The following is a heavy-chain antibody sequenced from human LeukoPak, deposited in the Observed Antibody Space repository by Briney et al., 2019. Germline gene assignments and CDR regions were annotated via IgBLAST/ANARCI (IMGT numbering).Heavy chain of an antibody. CDR1: GYTFTSYN. V-gene: IGHV1-8*01. CDR3: ARGIAAAGTGDY. J-gene: IGHJ4*02. D-gene: IGHD6-13*01. Sequence: SVKVSCKASGYTFTSYNINWVRQATGQGLEWMGWMNPNSGNTGYAQKFQGRVTMTRNTSISTAYMELSSLRSEDTAVYYCARGIAAAGTGDYWGQGTLVAVSS. CDR2: MNPNSGNT.